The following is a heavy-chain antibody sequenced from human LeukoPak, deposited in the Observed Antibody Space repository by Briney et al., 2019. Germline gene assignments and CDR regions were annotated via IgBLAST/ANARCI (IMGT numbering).Heavy chain of an antibody. J-gene: IGHJ4*02. CDR3: ASGVVFPHY. CDR2: ISYDGSNK. D-gene: IGHD3-10*01. Sequence: HPGESLRLSCAASGFTFSSYAMHWVRQAPGKGLEWVAVISYDGSNKYYADSVKGRFTISRDNSKNTLYLQMNSLRAEDTAVYYCASGVVFPHYWGQGTLDTVSS. CDR1: GFTFSSYA. V-gene: IGHV3-30*01.